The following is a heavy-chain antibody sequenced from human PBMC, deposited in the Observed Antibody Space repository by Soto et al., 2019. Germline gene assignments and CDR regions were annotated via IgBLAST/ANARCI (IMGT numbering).Heavy chain of an antibody. CDR3: ATSYGSGSYYNPTYYYGVDV. V-gene: IGHV1-24*01. D-gene: IGHD3-10*01. CDR2: FDPEDGET. Sequence: KGLEWMGGFDPEDGETIYAQKFQGRVTMTEDTSTDTAYMELSSLRSEDTAVYYCATSYGSGSYYNPTYYYGVDVWGQGTTVSVSS. J-gene: IGHJ6*02.